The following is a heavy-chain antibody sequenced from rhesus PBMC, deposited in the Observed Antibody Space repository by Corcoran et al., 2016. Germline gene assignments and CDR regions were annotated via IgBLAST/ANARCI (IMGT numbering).Heavy chain of an antibody. J-gene: IGHJ5-1*01. V-gene: IGHV4S12*01. CDR3: ARLGTHRFDV. D-gene: IGHD5-24*01. CDR2: IYSNSEST. Sequence: QLQLQESGPGLVKPSEPLSLTCAVSGGTLSSGYYDWSWIRRPPGKGLEWIGGIYSNSESTNYNPSLKSRVTISKDTPKNQFSLKLSSVTATDTAVYYCARLGTHRFDVWGPGVLVSVSS. CDR1: GGTLSSGYYD.